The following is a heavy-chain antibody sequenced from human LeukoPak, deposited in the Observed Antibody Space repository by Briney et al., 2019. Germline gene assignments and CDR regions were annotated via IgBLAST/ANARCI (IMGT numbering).Heavy chain of an antibody. V-gene: IGHV3-9*01. J-gene: IGHJ4*02. CDR2: ISWNSGSI. CDR3: AKTTITKGGFDY. CDR1: GFTFDDYA. D-gene: IGHD5-12*01. Sequence: GGSLRLSCAASGFTFDDYAMHWVRQAPGKGLEWVSGISWNSGSIGYADSVKGRFTISRDNAKNSLYLQMNSLRAEDTALYYCAKTTITKGGFDYWGQGTLVTVSS.